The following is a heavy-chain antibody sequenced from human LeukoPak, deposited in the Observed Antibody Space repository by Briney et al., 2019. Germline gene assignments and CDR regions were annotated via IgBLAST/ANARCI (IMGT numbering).Heavy chain of an antibody. V-gene: IGHV4-31*03. CDR3: ARGETIFGVVEGFDY. CDR2: IYYSGST. Sequence: SETLSLTCTVSGGSISSGGYYWGWVRQHPGRGLEWIGYIYYSGSTYYNPSLKSRVTISVDTSKNQFSLKLSSVTAADTAVYYCARGETIFGVVEGFDYWGQGTLVTVSS. J-gene: IGHJ4*02. CDR1: GGSISSGGYY. D-gene: IGHD3-3*01.